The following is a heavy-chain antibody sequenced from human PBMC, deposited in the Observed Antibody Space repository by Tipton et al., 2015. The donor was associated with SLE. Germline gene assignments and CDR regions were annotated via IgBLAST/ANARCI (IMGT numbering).Heavy chain of an antibody. D-gene: IGHD1-26*01. CDR3: ARGEVGTTYDYYYYYYMDV. Sequence: TLSLTCTVSGGSVSSGSYYWSWIRQPPGKGLEWIGYIYYRGSTNYNPSLKSRVTISVDTSKNQFSLKLSSVTAADTAVYYCARGEVGTTYDYYYYYYMDVWGKGTTVTVSS. V-gene: IGHV4-61*01. CDR2: IYYRGST. J-gene: IGHJ6*03. CDR1: GGSVSSGSYY.